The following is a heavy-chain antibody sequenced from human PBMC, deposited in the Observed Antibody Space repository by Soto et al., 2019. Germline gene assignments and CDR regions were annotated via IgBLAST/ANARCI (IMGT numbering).Heavy chain of an antibody. Sequence: QVPLVQSGADVQKPGASVRVSCKASGYTFTNYAVNWVRQAPGQSLEWMGWVNAGNGHTRYSERFQDRVTLTRDASANIAYMDLSSLRSEDTALYFCARGIWERSSGWYYFDSWGQGTQVTVSS. CDR2: VNAGNGHT. V-gene: IGHV1-3*01. CDR3: ARGIWERSSGWYYFDS. CDR1: GYTFTNYA. J-gene: IGHJ4*02. D-gene: IGHD6-19*01.